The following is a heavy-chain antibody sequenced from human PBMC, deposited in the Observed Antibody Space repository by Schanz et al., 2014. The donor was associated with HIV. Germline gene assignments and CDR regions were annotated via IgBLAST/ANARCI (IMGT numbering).Heavy chain of an antibody. CDR3: AKDPGILPRTYFDS. CDR2: IIPLFGAT. V-gene: IGHV1-69*01. J-gene: IGHJ4*02. Sequence: QVHLVQSGAEVKKPGSSVKVSCKASGYTFSDHYMHWVRQAPGQGLEWMGGIIPLFGATNYAPKFQDRVTIIADEAASTAYMELNSLRSEDTAVYYCAKDPGILPRTYFDSWGQGTPVTVSS. CDR1: GYTFSDHY. D-gene: IGHD2-2*02.